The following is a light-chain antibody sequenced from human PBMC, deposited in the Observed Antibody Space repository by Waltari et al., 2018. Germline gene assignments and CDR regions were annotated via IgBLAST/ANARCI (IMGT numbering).Light chain of an antibody. CDR1: QSVLYSSNNKNY. Sequence: DIVMTQSPDSLAVSLGARATINCKSSQSVLYSSNNKNYLAWYRQKPGQHPELPIYWALSRESGGPDRFSVSGSGTDFALTISSLQAEDVAVYYCQQYYSIPYTFGQGTKLEIK. V-gene: IGKV4-1*01. J-gene: IGKJ2*01. CDR3: QQYYSIPYT. CDR2: WAL.